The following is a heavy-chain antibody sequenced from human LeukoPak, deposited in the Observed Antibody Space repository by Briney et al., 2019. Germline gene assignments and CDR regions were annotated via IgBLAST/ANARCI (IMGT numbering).Heavy chain of an antibody. CDR3: ARDSCWLGGTIGAFDI. Sequence: PGGSLRLSCAASGFTFSSYSMNWVRQAPGRGLEWVASMSSSGSSIYYADSVKGRFTISRDNAKTSLYLQINSLRAEDTAVYYCARDSCWLGGTIGAFDIWGQGTMVTVSS. V-gene: IGHV3-21*01. CDR2: MSSSGSSI. D-gene: IGHD3-10*01. J-gene: IGHJ3*02. CDR1: GFTFSSYS.